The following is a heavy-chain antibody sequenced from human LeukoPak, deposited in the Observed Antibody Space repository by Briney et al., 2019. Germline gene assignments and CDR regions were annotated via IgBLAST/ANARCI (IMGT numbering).Heavy chain of an antibody. CDR1: GFTFSSYA. CDR3: AKDRLGGSGSYDY. Sequence: GGSLRLFCAASGFTFSSYAMSWVRQAPGKGLEWVSAISGSGGSTYYADSVKGRFTISRDNSKNTLYLQMNSLRAEDTAVYYCAKDRLGGSGSYDYWGQGTLVTVSS. CDR2: ISGSGGST. J-gene: IGHJ4*02. D-gene: IGHD3-10*01. V-gene: IGHV3-23*01.